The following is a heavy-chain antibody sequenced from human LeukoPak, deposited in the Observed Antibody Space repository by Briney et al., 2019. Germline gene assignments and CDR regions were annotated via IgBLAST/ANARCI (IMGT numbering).Heavy chain of an antibody. CDR3: AKDYYDNSGYGG. J-gene: IGHJ4*02. CDR1: VYTFTSYG. Sequence: GAAVKVSFKASVYTFTSYGISWVRPAPGRGLAWMGWISAYNANTNYAQKLQGRITITTDTSTRTAYMEIRSLRSDDAALYYCAKDYYDNSGYGGWGQGTLVSVSS. V-gene: IGHV1-18*01. D-gene: IGHD3-22*01. CDR2: ISAYNANT.